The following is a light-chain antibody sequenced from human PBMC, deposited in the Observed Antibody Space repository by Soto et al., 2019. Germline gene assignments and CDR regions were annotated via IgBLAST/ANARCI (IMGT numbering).Light chain of an antibody. CDR1: SSNIGSNY. Sequence: QPVLTQPPSASGTPGQRVTISCSGGSSNIGSNYAYWYRHLPGTAPKLVIYANSQRPSGVPDRFSGSKSGTSASLAISGLRSEDEADYYCATWDDSLRGVLFGGGTKVTVL. CDR2: ANS. V-gene: IGLV1-47*01. J-gene: IGLJ2*01. CDR3: ATWDDSLRGVL.